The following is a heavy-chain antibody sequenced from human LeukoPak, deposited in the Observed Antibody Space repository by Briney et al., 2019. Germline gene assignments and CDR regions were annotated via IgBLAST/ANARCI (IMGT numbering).Heavy chain of an antibody. CDR1: GYTFTSYG. Sequence: GASVKVSCKASGYTFTSYGISWVRQAPGQGLEWMGRIIPILGIANYAQKFQGRVTITADKSTSTAYMELSSLRSEDTAVYYCARGPYGSGVYYFDYWGQGTLVTVSS. V-gene: IGHV1-69*04. D-gene: IGHD3-10*01. CDR2: IIPILGIA. CDR3: ARGPYGSGVYYFDY. J-gene: IGHJ4*02.